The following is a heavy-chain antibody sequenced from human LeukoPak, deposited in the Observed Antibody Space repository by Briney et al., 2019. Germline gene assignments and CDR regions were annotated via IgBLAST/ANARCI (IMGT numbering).Heavy chain of an antibody. Sequence: ASAKVSCKASGYTFTGYYMHWVRQAPGQGLEWMGWINPNSGGTNYAQKFQGRVTMTRDTSISTAYMELSRLRSDDTAVYYCARAYYDILTGYYFAGGYWGQGTLVTVSS. CDR2: INPNSGGT. D-gene: IGHD3-9*01. CDR1: GYTFTGYY. V-gene: IGHV1-2*02. CDR3: ARAYYDILTGYYFAGGY. J-gene: IGHJ4*02.